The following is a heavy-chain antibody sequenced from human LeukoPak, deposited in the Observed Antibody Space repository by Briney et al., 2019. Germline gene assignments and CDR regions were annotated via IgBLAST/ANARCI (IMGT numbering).Heavy chain of an antibody. CDR1: GFTFSSYS. CDR3: AKDGPRYCSSTSCPYYFDY. V-gene: IGHV3-48*01. CDR2: ISSSSSTI. J-gene: IGHJ4*02. D-gene: IGHD2-2*01. Sequence: GGSLRLSCAASGFTFSSYSMNWVRQAPGKGLEWVSYISSSSSTIYYADSVKGRFTISRDNSKNTLYLQMNSLRAEDTAVYYCAKDGPRYCSSTSCPYYFDYWGQGTLVTVSS.